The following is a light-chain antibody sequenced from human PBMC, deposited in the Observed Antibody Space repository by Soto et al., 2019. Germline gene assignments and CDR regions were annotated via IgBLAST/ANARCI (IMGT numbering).Light chain of an antibody. CDR3: ATWDDILNGWV. CDR2: RNN. J-gene: IGLJ3*02. V-gene: IGLV1-47*01. CDR1: SSNIGSNY. Sequence: QSVLTQPPSASGTPGQRVTISCSGSSSNIGSNYGYWYQQLPGTAPKLLIYRNNQRPSGVPDRFSGSKSGTSASLAISGLRSEDEADYYCATWDDILNGWVFGGGTKVTVL.